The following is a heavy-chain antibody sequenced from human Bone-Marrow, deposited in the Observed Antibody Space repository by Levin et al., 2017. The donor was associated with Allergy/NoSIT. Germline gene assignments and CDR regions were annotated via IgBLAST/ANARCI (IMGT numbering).Heavy chain of an antibody. CDR2: MNSFGDTT. CDR3: AREVYSSDDYFDF. CDR1: GFSFTSYW. J-gene: IGHJ4*02. V-gene: IGHV3-74*01. D-gene: IGHD3-22*01. Sequence: GGSLRLSCAASGFSFTSYWMNWVRQAPGKGLVWVSRMNSFGDTTTYADFVKGRFTISRDNAQNSLFLQMNSLTAEDTAVYYCAREVYSSDDYFDFWGQGTMVTVSS.